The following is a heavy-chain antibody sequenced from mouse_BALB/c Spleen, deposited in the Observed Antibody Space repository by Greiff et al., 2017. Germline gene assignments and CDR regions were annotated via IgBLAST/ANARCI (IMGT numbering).Heavy chain of an antibody. J-gene: IGHJ4*01. CDR2: IDPANGNT. CDR3: ARYYYGSSYGDAMDY. D-gene: IGHD1-1*01. V-gene: IGHV14-3*02. CDR1: GFNIKDTY. Sequence: VQLQQSGAELVKPGASVKLSCTASGFNIKDTYMHWVKQRPEQGLEWIGRIDPANGNTKYDPKFQGKATITADTSSNTAYLQLSSLTSEDTAVYYCARYYYGSSYGDAMDYWGQGTSVTVSS.